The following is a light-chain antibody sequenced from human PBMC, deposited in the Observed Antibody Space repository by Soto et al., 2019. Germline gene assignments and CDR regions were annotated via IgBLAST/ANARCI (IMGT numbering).Light chain of an antibody. CDR2: YDS. CDR1: NIGSKS. V-gene: IGLV3-21*04. Sequence: SYELTQSPSVSVAPGKTARITCGGNNIGSKSVHWYQQKPGQAPVLVIYYDSDRPSGIPERFSGCNSGNTATLTISRVEAGDEADYYCQVWDSSSDLHVVFGGGTKLTVL. J-gene: IGLJ2*01. CDR3: QVWDSSSDLHVV.